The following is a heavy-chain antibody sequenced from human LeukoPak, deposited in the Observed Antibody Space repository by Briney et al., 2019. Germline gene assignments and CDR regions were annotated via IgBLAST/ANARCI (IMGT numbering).Heavy chain of an antibody. CDR3: ARGGPGWYFDL. Sequence: GGSLRLSCAASGFTFSTYDMHWVRQATGKGLEWVSIIGTAGDSYSPGSVKGRFTISRDSAKNSVHLQMNSLRAGDTAVYYCARGGPGWYFDLWGRGTLVTVSS. CDR2: IGTAGDS. CDR1: GFTFSTYD. V-gene: IGHV3-13*01. J-gene: IGHJ2*01.